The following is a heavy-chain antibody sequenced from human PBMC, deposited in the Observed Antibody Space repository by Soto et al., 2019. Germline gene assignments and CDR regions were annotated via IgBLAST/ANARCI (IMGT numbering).Heavy chain of an antibody. CDR1: GGSISSGGYY. D-gene: IGHD2-2*01. J-gene: IGHJ6*02. V-gene: IGHV4-31*03. CDR2: IYYSGST. CDR3: ATRVANCSSTSCSRRYYYYGMDV. Sequence: QVQLQESGPGLVKPSQTLSLTCTVSGGSISSGGYYWSWIRQHPGKGLEWIGYIYYSGSTSYNPSLKRRVTISVDTSKNQFSLKLSSVTAADTAVYYCATRVANCSSTSCSRRYYYYGMDVWGQGTTVTVSS.